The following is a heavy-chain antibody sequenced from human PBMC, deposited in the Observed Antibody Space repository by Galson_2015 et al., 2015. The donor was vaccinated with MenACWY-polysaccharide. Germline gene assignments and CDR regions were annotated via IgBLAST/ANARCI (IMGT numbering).Heavy chain of an antibody. CDR3: ASLSTVNYYVDY. CDR1: GFMFSSYW. Sequence: SLRLSCAASGFMFSSYWMTWVRQAPGKGLEWVANTKPDGSEKYYVGSVKGRFTISRDNAKNSVYLQMDGLSVEDTAVYFCASLSTVNYYVDYWGQGTLVTVSS. V-gene: IGHV3-7*01. CDR2: TKPDGSEK. D-gene: IGHD3-10*01. J-gene: IGHJ4*02.